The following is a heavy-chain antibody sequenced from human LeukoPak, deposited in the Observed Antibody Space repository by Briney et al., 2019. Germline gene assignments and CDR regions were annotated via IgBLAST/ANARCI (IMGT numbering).Heavy chain of an antibody. CDR3: ARDKMTGDSYFDY. J-gene: IGHJ4*02. CDR2: IKQDGSEK. CDR1: GFTFSSYA. D-gene: IGHD7-27*01. Sequence: PGRSLRLSCAASGFTFSSYAMHWVRQAPGKGLEWVAHIKQDGSEKNYVDSVKGRFTISRDNAKNSLLLQMDGLRAEDTAVYYCARDKMTGDSYFDYWGQGILVTVSS. V-gene: IGHV3-7*01.